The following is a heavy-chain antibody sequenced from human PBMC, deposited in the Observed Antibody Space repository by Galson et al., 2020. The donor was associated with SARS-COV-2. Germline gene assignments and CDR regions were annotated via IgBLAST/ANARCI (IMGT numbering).Heavy chain of an antibody. CDR1: GGTFTSYT. J-gene: IGHJ4*02. Sequence: SVKVSCKASGGTFTSYTLNWVRQAPGQGLEWLGRIIPMLNITYYAQHLQGRLTITADESTSTTDMELSSLTSDDTAIYYCARIASKIGSDVWGQGTMVSVSS. CDR2: IIPMLNIT. D-gene: IGHD3-10*01. CDR3: ARIASKIGSDV. V-gene: IGHV1-69*13.